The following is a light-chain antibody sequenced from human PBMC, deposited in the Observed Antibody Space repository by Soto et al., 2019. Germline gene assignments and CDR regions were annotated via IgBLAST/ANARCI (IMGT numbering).Light chain of an antibody. CDR2: DAS. Sequence: ELVLTQSPATLSLSPGERATLSCRASQSVSSYLLWYQQKPGQAPKLLIYDASNRASGTPARFSGSGSETDFTLTISSLEPEDFAVYYCQHRMNWPLTFGQGTRLEI. J-gene: IGKJ5*01. CDR1: QSVSSY. CDR3: QHRMNWPLT. V-gene: IGKV3-11*01.